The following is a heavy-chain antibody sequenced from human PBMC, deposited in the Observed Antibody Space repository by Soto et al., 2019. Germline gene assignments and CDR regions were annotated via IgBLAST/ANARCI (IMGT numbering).Heavy chain of an antibody. CDR2: IYYSGST. Sequence: PSETLSLTCTVSGGSISSSSYYWGWIRQPPGKGLEWIGSIYYSGSTYYNPSLKSRVTISVDTSKNQFSLKLSSVTAADMAVYYCARLSWGSYIYYYYGMDVWGQGTTVTVSS. CDR3: ARLSWGSYIYYYYGMDV. J-gene: IGHJ6*02. D-gene: IGHD1-26*01. CDR1: GGSISSSSYY. V-gene: IGHV4-39*01.